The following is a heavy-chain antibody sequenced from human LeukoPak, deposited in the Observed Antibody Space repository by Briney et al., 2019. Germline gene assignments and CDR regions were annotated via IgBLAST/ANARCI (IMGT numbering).Heavy chain of an antibody. CDR1: GGSFSGYY. CDR2: INHSGST. D-gene: IGHD3-10*01. J-gene: IGHJ4*02. V-gene: IGHV4-34*01. CDR3: ARVGYYGS. Sequence: SETLSLTCAVYGGSFSGYYWSWIRQPPGKGLEWTGEINHSGSTNYNPSLKSRVTISVDTSKNQFSLKLSSVTAADTAVYYCARVGYYGSWGQGTLVTVSS.